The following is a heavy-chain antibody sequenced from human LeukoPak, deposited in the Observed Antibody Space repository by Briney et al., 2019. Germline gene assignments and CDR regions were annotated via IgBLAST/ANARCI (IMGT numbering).Heavy chain of an antibody. D-gene: IGHD1-26*01. Sequence: SETLSLTCTVSGDSISSNHCCWGWIRQPPGTGLEWIGSFYYSGGAYYNPSLKSRVTMSVDTSKNQFSLKLSSVTAADTAVYYCARLYTYSDYWGQGTLVTVSS. V-gene: IGHV4-39*01. CDR3: ARLYTYSDY. CDR2: FYYSGGA. CDR1: GDSISSNHCC. J-gene: IGHJ4*02.